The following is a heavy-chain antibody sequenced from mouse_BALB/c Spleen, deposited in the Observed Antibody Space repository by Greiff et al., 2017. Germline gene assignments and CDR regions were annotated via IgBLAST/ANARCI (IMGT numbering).Heavy chain of an antibody. J-gene: IGHJ4*01. CDR1: GYTFTSYW. D-gene: IGHD2-2*01. CDR2: IYPGNVNT. CDR3: ARGGGYYYAMDY. Sequence: QVQLQQPGAELVKPGASVKLSCKASGYTFTSYWMHWVKQRPGQGLEWIGWIYPGNVNTKYNEKFKGKATLTSDKSSSTAYMELSSLTSEDSAVYYCARGGGYYYAMDYWGQGTSVTVSS. V-gene: IGHV1S56*01.